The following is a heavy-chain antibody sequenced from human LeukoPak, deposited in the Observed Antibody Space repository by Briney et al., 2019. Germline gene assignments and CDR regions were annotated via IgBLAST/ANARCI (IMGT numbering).Heavy chain of an antibody. CDR1: GGSISSYY. V-gene: IGHV4-59*01. CDR3: ARSEVGGGSDY. Sequence: SETLSLTCTVSGGSISSYYWSWIRQPPGKGLEWIGYIYYSGSTNYNPSLKSRVTISVDTSKNQFSLKLSSVTAADTAVYYCARSEVGGGSDYWGQGTLVTVSS. CDR2: IYYSGST. D-gene: IGHD3-16*01. J-gene: IGHJ4*02.